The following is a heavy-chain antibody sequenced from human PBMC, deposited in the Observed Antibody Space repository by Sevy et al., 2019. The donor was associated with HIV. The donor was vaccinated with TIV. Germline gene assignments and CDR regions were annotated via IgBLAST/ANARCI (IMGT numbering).Heavy chain of an antibody. CDR2: IKLDGSDK. D-gene: IGHD1-26*01. Sequence: GGSLRLSCAASGFIFSSYWMSWVRRAPGKGPEWVANIKLDGSDKNYVDAVKGRFTISRDNAKDSLYLKMNRMRDEDTGVYYCARDRQYGGNLVFAFDIWGQGTMVTVSS. V-gene: IGHV3-7*01. J-gene: IGHJ3*02. CDR3: ARDRQYGGNLVFAFDI. CDR1: GFIFSSYW.